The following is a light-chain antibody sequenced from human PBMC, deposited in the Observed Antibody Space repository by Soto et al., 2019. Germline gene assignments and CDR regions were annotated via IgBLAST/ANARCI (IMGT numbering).Light chain of an antibody. J-gene: IGKJ5*01. CDR1: QSISSS. CDR3: QQADSLPLVT. Sequence: DIQMTQSPSTLSASVGDRVTITCRASQSISSSLAWYQQKPGKAPKLLIYDASTLESGVPSRFSGSESGTEFTLTISSLQPEDFATYYCQQADSLPLVTFGQGTRLEIK. CDR2: DAS. V-gene: IGKV1-5*01.